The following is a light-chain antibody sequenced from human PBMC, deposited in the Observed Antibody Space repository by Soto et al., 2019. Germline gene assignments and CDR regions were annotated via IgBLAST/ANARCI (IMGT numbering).Light chain of an antibody. CDR2: GAS. J-gene: IGKJ2*01. CDR1: HSVRSSY. V-gene: IGKV3-20*01. Sequence: EIVLTQSPGTLSLSPGERATLSCRASHSVRSSYLAWYQQKPGQAPRLLIYGASSRATGIPDRFSGSGSGTDFTLTISRLGPEDFAVYYCQQYGSSPPYTFGQGTKLEIK. CDR3: QQYGSSPPYT.